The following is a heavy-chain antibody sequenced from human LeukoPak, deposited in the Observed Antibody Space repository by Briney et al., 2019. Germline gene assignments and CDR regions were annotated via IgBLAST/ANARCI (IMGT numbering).Heavy chain of an antibody. V-gene: IGHV3-23*01. CDR3: VSNPYSSSSQKYYYYYGMDV. D-gene: IGHD6-6*01. CDR1: GFTFSSYA. J-gene: IGHJ6*02. Sequence: GGSLRLSCAASGFTFSSYAMSWVRQAPGKGLEWVSAISGSGGNTYYADSVKGRFTISRGNSKNTLYLQMNSLRAEDTAVYYCVSNPYSSSSQKYYYYYGMDVWGQGTTVTVSS. CDR2: ISGSGGNT.